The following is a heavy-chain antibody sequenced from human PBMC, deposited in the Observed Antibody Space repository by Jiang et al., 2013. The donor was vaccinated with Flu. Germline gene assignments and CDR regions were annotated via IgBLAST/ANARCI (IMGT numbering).Heavy chain of an antibody. CDR3: ARGRITGNWFDS. D-gene: IGHD1-14*01. V-gene: IGHV6-1*01. CDR2: TYYRSKWNI. J-gene: IGHJ5*01. CDR1: GDSVSSTSAA. Sequence: SQTLSLTCAISGDSVSSTSAAWSWIRQSPSRGLEWLGRTYYRSKWNIDEGISVEGRITIDPDTSKNQFSLRLNSVTPEDTAIYYCARGRITGNWFDSWGRGTLVTVSS.